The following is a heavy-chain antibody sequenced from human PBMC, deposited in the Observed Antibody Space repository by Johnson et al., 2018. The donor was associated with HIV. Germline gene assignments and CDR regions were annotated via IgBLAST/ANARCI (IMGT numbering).Heavy chain of an antibody. J-gene: IGHJ3*02. Sequence: VQLVESGGGVVQPGRSLRLSCAASGFTFSSYAMHWVRQAPGKGLEWVAVISYAGSNKYYADSVKGRFTISRDNSKNTLYLQMNSLRAEDTAVYYCARTITKSAFDIWGQGTMVTVSA. D-gene: IGHD3-10*01. V-gene: IGHV3-30*04. CDR1: GFTFSSYA. CDR3: ARTITKSAFDI. CDR2: ISYAGSNK.